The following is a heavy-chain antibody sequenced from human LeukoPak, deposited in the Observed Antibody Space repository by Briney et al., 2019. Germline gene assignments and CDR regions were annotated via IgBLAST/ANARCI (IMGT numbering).Heavy chain of an antibody. D-gene: IGHD3-10*01. Sequence: SLRLSCAAAGFTFDNYAMHWVRQAPGKGLEWVSGIAWNSGNTGFADSVKGRFTISRDNAENSLYLQMNSLTPEDTAFYFCAKDMTSYGSGSSYNPWGPFDSWGQGTLVTVSS. V-gene: IGHV3-9*01. CDR2: IAWNSGNT. CDR3: AKDMTSYGSGSSYNPWGPFDS. J-gene: IGHJ4*02. CDR1: GFTFDNYA.